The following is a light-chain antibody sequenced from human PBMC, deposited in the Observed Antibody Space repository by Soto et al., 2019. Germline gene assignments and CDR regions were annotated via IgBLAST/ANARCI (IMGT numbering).Light chain of an antibody. CDR3: QQRLSWPIT. V-gene: IGKV3-11*01. CDR1: QHISSN. CDR2: DAS. J-gene: IGKJ5*01. Sequence: EIVMTQSPATLSVSPGGRATLSCRASQHISSNLAWYQQKPGQAPRLLIYDASNRATGIPARFSGSGSGTDFTLTISSLEPEDFAVYYCQQRLSWPITFGQGTRLEIK.